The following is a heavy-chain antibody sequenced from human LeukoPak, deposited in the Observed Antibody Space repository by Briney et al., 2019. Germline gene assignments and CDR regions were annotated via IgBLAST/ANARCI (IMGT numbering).Heavy chain of an antibody. J-gene: IGHJ4*02. Sequence: PSETLSLTCTVSGGSISSSSYYWGWIRQPPGKGLEWIGSIYYSGSTYYNPSLKSRVTISVDTSKNRFSLKLSSVTAADTAVYYCARHAGSYDFWSGYYFSFDYWGQGTLVTVSS. V-gene: IGHV4-39*01. CDR1: GGSISSSSYY. CDR3: ARHAGSYDFWSGYYFSFDY. D-gene: IGHD3-3*01. CDR2: IYYSGST.